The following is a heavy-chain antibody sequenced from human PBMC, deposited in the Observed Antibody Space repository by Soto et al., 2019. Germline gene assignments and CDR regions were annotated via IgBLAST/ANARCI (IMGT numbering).Heavy chain of an antibody. J-gene: IGHJ5*02. V-gene: IGHV3-23*01. Sequence: EVQLLESGGDLVQPGGSLRLSCAASGFIFANYAMSWVRQAPGKGLEWVSVISTSGGTTLYADTVKGRFTISRDNPKNTMYIQMNSLRADDTAVYYCASDLGSWYGRFDPWGQGTLVTVAS. CDR2: ISTSGGTT. CDR3: ASDLGSWYGRFDP. D-gene: IGHD6-13*01. CDR1: GFIFANYA.